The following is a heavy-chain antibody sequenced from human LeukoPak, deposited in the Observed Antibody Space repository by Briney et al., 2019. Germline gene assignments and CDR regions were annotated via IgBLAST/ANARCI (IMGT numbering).Heavy chain of an antibody. Sequence: SETLSLTCTVSGGSISSGSYYWSWIRQPAGKGLEWIGRIYTSGSTNYNPSLKSRVTISVATSKHQFSLKLSSATAADTAVHYCARVTTGGYYNGWGQGTLVTVSS. CDR3: ARVTTGGYYNG. CDR2: IYTSGST. CDR1: GGSISSGSYY. J-gene: IGHJ4*02. D-gene: IGHD3-22*01. V-gene: IGHV4-61*02.